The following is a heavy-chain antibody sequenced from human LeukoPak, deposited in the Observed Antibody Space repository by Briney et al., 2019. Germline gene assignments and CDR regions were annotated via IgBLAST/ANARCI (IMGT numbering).Heavy chain of an antibody. CDR1: GGTFSSYA. V-gene: IGHV1-69*05. Sequence: SVKVSCKASGGTFSSYAISWVRQAPGQGLEWMGGIIPIFGTANYAQKFQGRVTITTDESTSTAYMELSSLRSEDAAVYYCARDDIVVVPAAKGDYWGQGTLVTVSS. CDR3: ARDDIVVVPAAKGDY. J-gene: IGHJ4*02. CDR2: IIPIFGTA. D-gene: IGHD2-2*01.